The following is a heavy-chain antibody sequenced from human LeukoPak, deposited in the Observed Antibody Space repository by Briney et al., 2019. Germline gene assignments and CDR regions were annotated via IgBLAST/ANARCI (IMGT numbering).Heavy chain of an antibody. CDR1: GFSFSSYW. Sequence: GGSLRLSCAASGFSFSSYWMSWVRQAPGKGLEWVSSISSSSSYIYYADSVKGRFTISRDNAKNSLYLQMNSLRAEDTAVYYCARDLSVFDYWGQGTLVTASS. J-gene: IGHJ4*02. D-gene: IGHD5/OR15-5a*01. CDR2: ISSSSSYI. CDR3: ARDLSVFDY. V-gene: IGHV3-21*01.